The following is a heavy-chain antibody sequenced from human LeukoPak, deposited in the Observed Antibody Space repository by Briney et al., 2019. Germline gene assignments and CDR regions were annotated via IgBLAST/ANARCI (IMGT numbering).Heavy chain of an antibody. CDR3: AKSHIVGAITEFDY. J-gene: IGHJ4*02. CDR1: GFTFDDYT. V-gene: IGHV3-43*01. D-gene: IGHD1-26*01. CDR2: ISWDGGST. Sequence: GGSLRLSCAASGFTFDDYTMHWVRQTPGKGLEWVSLISWDGGSTYYADSVKGRFTISRDNSKNSLYLQMNSLRTEDTALYYCAKSHIVGAITEFDYWGQGTLVTVSS.